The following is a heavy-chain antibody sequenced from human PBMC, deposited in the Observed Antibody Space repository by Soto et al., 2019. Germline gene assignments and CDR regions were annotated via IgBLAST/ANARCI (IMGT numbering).Heavy chain of an antibody. CDR1: GYTFTSYY. V-gene: IGHV1-46*03. Sequence: ASVKVSCKASGYTFTSYYMHWVRQAPGQGLEWMGIINPSGGSTSYAQKFQGRVTMTRDTSTSTVYMELSSLRSEDTAMYYCARDSRYYDFWSGRPKDYYYYYMDVWGKGTTVTVSS. CDR2: INPSGGST. J-gene: IGHJ6*03. CDR3: ARDSRYYDFWSGRPKDYYYYYMDV. D-gene: IGHD3-3*01.